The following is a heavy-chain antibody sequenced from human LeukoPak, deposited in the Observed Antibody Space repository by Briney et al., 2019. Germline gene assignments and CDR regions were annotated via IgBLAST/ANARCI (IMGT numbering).Heavy chain of an antibody. D-gene: IGHD3-3*01. V-gene: IGHV3-23*01. J-gene: IGHJ4*02. CDR2: ISARGIST. CDR1: GLTFSSSA. Sequence: GGSLRLSCAASGLTFSSSAMSWVRQAPGKGLEWVSSISARGISTYYADSVKGRFTISRDNSKNTLYLQMNSLRGDDIGVYYCAKSFDFSNGHSPILTPFDSWGQGTLVSVSS. CDR3: AKSFDFSNGHSPILTPFDS.